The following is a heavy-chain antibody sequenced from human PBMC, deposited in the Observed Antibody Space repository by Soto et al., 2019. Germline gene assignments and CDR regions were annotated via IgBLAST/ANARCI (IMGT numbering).Heavy chain of an antibody. V-gene: IGHV4-4*02. D-gene: IGHD1-1*01. J-gene: IGHJ6*02. CDR2: IFHNGRT. CDR3: AKGNEALDV. Sequence: QVQLQESGPRLVKPSGTLSLTCVVSGGSLSVNNWWSWVRQSPGGSLEWIGEIFHNGRTSYDPSPRGQVTMSVDKSNNPFSLRLTSVTAADTAVYYCAKGNEALDVWGQGTTVIVS. CDR1: GGSLSVNNW.